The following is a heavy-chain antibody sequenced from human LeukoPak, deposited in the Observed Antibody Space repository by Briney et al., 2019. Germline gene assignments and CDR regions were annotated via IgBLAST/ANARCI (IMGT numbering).Heavy chain of an antibody. J-gene: IGHJ4*02. CDR2: IPSDGSDE. CDR1: GFTFSSYG. V-gene: IGHV3-30*02. CDR3: SMTTVTN. Sequence: LAGGSLRLSCVASGFTFSSYGMHWVRQAPGKGLEWVAFIPSDGSDEYYSDSVKGRFTVARDNSKNTLYLQMNSLRADDTAMYYCSMTTVTNWGQGTLVTVSS. D-gene: IGHD4-17*01.